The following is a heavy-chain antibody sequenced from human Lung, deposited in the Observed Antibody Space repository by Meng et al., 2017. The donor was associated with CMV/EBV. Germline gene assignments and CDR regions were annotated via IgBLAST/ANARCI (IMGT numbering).Heavy chain of an antibody. Sequence: GESLKISCAASGFTFSSYSMNWVRQAPGKGLEWVSVIYSTGNTYYADSVKGRFTISRDNSKNTLYLQMNSLRAEDTAVYYCARGVAAALFDYWRQGTLVTVSS. CDR2: IYSTGNT. CDR1: GFTFSSYS. J-gene: IGHJ4*02. CDR3: ARGVAAALFDY. V-gene: IGHV3-53*01. D-gene: IGHD2-15*01.